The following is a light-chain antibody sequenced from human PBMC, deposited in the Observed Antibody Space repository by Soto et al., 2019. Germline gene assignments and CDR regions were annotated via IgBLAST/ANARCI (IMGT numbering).Light chain of an antibody. CDR1: QSFSGT. J-gene: IGKJ1*01. V-gene: IGKV1-5*01. CDR2: DAS. Sequence: DIQMTQSPSTLSASVGDRVTITCRASQSFSGTLAWYQQKPGKAPKLLIFDASSLERGVPSRFSGSGSGTEFTLTISSLQPDDFATSYCQQYDTYSRTFGQGTKVEIK. CDR3: QQYDTYSRT.